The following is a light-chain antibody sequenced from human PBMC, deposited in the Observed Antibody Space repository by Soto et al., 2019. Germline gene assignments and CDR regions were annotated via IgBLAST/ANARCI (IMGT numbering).Light chain of an antibody. Sequence: QSVLTQPPSVSGAPGQRVTISCIGATSDVHWYQHLPGTAPKLLIYGNNNRTSGVPDRFSGSKSGTSASLAITGLQAEDEADYDCQSFDSSLSALYVFGTGTKVTVL. CDR2: GNN. V-gene: IGLV1-40*01. J-gene: IGLJ1*01. CDR3: QSFDSSLSALYV. CDR1: GATSD.